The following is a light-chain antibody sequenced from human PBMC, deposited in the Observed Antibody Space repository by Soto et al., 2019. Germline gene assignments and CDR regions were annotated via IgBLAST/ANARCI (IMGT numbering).Light chain of an antibody. CDR1: QSVSSSY. CDR3: RQHGTLWR. Sequence: EIVLTQSPGTLSLSPGERATLSCRASQSVSSSYLAWYKQKPGQAPRLLLYAASSRATGIPDRFSGSGSGTDFNLTISRLEPEDFEGFYCRQHGTLWRFRQVAKVEIK. V-gene: IGKV3-20*01. CDR2: AAS. J-gene: IGKJ1*01.